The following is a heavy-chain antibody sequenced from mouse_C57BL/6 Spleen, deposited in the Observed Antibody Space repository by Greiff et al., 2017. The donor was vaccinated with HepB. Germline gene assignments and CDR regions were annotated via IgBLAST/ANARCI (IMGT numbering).Heavy chain of an antibody. J-gene: IGHJ2*01. Sequence: EVNVVESGGDLVKPGGSLTLSCAASGFTFSSYGMSWVRQPPDKRLEWVATISSGGSYTYYPDRVKGRFTISRDNAKNTLYLQMSRLKSEDTAMYYCATSYDGYPYYFYYWGQGTTLTVAS. CDR2: ISSGGSYT. CDR1: GFTFSSYG. V-gene: IGHV5-6*01. D-gene: IGHD2-3*01. CDR3: ATSYDGYPYYFYY.